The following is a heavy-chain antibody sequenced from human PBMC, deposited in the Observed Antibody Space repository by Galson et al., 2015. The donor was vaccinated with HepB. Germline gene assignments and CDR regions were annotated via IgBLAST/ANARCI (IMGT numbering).Heavy chain of an antibody. CDR1: GFSFNNVW. Sequence: SLRLSCAATGFSFNNVWMNWVRQAPGKGLEWVGRIKSKTDGGTTEYAAPVKGRFTISREDSKNTLYLQMNSLKTDDTAVYYCTTDVYFSSYWSWIDPWGQGTPVTGPS. CDR3: TTDVYFSSYWSWIDP. V-gene: IGHV3-15*01. J-gene: IGHJ5*02. CDR2: IKSKTDGGTT. D-gene: IGHD2-2*01.